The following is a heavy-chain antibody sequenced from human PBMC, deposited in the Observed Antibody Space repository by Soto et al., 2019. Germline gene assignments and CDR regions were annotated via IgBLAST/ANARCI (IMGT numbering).Heavy chain of an antibody. CDR2: IYYTGAT. CDR3: ATGRYYYGSEY. Sequence: QVQLQESGPGLVRPSETLSLTCTVSRGSISSYYWSWIRQPPGKGLEWLGYIYYTGATNYNPSLKSRVTISLDTSKNQSSLHLSSVTAADTAVYYCATGRYYYGSEYWGQGTLVTVSS. D-gene: IGHD3-10*01. V-gene: IGHV4-59*01. J-gene: IGHJ4*02. CDR1: RGSISSYY.